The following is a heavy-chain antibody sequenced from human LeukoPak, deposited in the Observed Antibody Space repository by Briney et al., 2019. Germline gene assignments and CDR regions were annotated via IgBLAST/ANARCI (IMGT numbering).Heavy chain of an antibody. Sequence: GGSLRLSCAASGLTFSSYAMHWVRQAPGKGLEWVAVISYDGSNKYYADSVKGRFTISRDNSKNTLYLQMNSLRAEDTAVYYCARDYYDSSGLSGGFGYWGQGTLVTVSS. CDR1: GLTFSSYA. CDR2: ISYDGSNK. V-gene: IGHV3-30-3*01. J-gene: IGHJ4*02. D-gene: IGHD3-22*01. CDR3: ARDYYDSSGLSGGFGY.